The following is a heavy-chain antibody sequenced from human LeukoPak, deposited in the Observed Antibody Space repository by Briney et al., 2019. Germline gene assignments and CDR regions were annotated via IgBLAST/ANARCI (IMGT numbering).Heavy chain of an antibody. CDR3: ARVDYSIGWFDP. V-gene: IGHV3-21*01. D-gene: IGHD4-11*01. CDR2: ISSSSSYI. Sequence: RGSLRLSCAVSGFTFSSYSMNWVRQAPGKGLEWVSSISSSSSYIYYADSVKGRFTISRDNAKNSLYLQMNSLRAEDTAVYYCARVDYSIGWFDPWGQGTLVTVSS. CDR1: GFTFSSYS. J-gene: IGHJ5*02.